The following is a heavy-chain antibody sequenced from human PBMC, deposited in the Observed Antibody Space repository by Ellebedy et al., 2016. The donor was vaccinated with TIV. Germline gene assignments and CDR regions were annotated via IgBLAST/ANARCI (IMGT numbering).Heavy chain of an antibody. J-gene: IGHJ5*01. CDR1: GFAFNTYG. D-gene: IGHD3-10*01. Sequence: GESLKISCAASGFAFNTYGMHWVRQAPGRGLDWVAFISSGSSAIYYADSVKGRFTVSRDNSKNTLDLQMNNLRTEDTAVYYCARDLRTYYYGSGRYVDSWGQGTLVTVSS. CDR3: ARDLRTYYYGSGRYVDS. V-gene: IGHV3-48*01. CDR2: ISSGSSAI.